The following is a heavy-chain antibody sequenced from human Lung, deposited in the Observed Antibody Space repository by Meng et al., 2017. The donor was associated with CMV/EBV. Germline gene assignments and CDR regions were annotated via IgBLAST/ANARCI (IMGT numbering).Heavy chain of an antibody. Sequence: SXXVSCKASGGTFGNYTITWMRQDPGQGLEWMGRIIPVLGLANYAQKFKGRDTITAERPTGTVYMDVTSLRSDDSAVYYCATDLVGGWFDPWGQGTLVTVSS. D-gene: IGHD3-10*01. V-gene: IGHV1-69*02. J-gene: IGHJ5*02. CDR1: GGTFGNYT. CDR3: ATDLVGGWFDP. CDR2: IIPVLGLA.